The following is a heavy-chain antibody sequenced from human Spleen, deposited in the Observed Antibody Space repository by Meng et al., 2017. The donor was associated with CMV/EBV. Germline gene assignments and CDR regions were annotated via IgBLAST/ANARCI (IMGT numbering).Heavy chain of an antibody. Sequence: SGDTVSSNNAAWNWIRQSPSRGLEWLGRTYYRSKWYNDYAASVKSRITINPDTSKNHFSLQLNSLTPEDTAVYYCAVTSAGDIAFRHWGQGTLVTVSS. CDR3: AVTSAGDIAFRH. V-gene: IGHV6-1*01. CDR1: GDTVSSNNAA. J-gene: IGHJ1*01. CDR2: TYYRSKWYN. D-gene: IGHD2-21*01.